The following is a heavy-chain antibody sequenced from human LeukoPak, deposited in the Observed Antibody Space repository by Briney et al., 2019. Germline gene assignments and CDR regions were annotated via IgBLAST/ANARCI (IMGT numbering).Heavy chain of an antibody. Sequence: PSETLSLXCTVSGGSIGSTTYYWGWIRQPPGKELECIGSIYYSGSTYYNPSLKSRVTISLDTSKNQFSLKLSSVTAADTAVYYCARHKQSGTYYDASDIWGQGTMVTVSS. CDR1: GGSIGSTTYY. D-gene: IGHD1-26*01. J-gene: IGHJ3*02. CDR2: IYYSGST. V-gene: IGHV4-39*01. CDR3: ARHKQSGTYYDASDI.